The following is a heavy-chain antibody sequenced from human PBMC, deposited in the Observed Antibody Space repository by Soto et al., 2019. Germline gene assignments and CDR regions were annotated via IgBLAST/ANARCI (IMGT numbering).Heavy chain of an antibody. V-gene: IGHV3-30*18. CDR3: AKDRRDGDFMHILVVDF. D-gene: IGHD2-15*01. CDR1: GFSLSSYA. CDR2: MSYDETKK. Sequence: QVRLVESGGGVVQPGGYLRLSCATSGFSLSSYAMHWVRQAPGKGLEWVALMSYDETKKYYADSVKGRFTISRDTSKNTLFLQMNNLRVEDTAVYYCAKDRRDGDFMHILVVDFWGQGALVTVSS. J-gene: IGHJ4*02.